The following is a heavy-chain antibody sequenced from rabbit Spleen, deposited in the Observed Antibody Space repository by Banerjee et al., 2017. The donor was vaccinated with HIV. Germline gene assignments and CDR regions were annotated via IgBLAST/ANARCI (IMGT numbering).Heavy chain of an antibody. CDR3: ARGASSSGYYSL. CDR2: IYTAGGTT. V-gene: IGHV1S40*01. D-gene: IGHD1-1*01. J-gene: IGHJ4*01. CDR1: GFSFSSSYY. Sequence: QSLEESGGDLVKPEGSLTLTCTASGFSFSSSYYMCWVRQAPEKGPEWIASIYTAGGTTAYASWATGRFSVSRASSTTVTLQMTSLTVADTATYFCARGASSSGYYSLWGPGTLVTVS.